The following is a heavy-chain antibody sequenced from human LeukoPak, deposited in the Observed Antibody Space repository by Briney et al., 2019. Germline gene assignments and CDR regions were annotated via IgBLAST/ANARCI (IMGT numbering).Heavy chain of an antibody. V-gene: IGHV3-33*05. D-gene: IGHD4-11*01. CDR3: AKDAFRTRYSNYVHPARYFDY. Sequence: PGGSLRLSCAASRFTFSSYGMHWVPQAPGKRLEWVAVISYDGSNNYYAASVTGPVTISRDNSKNTLYLQMNSLRAEDTAVYYCAKDAFRTRYSNYVHPARYFDYWGQGPLVPVSS. J-gene: IGHJ4*02. CDR2: ISYDGSNN. CDR1: RFTFSSYG.